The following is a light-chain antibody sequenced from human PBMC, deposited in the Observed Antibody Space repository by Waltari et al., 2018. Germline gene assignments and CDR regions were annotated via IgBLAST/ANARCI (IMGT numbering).Light chain of an antibody. Sequence: EIVLTQSPGTLSLSPGERATLSCRASQSVSSSYLAWYQQKPGQAPRRLSYGASSRATGIPDRFSGSGSGTGFTLTISRLEPEDFAVYYCQQYGSSTWTFGQGTKVEIK. CDR2: GAS. J-gene: IGKJ1*01. CDR3: QQYGSSTWT. V-gene: IGKV3-20*01. CDR1: QSVSSSY.